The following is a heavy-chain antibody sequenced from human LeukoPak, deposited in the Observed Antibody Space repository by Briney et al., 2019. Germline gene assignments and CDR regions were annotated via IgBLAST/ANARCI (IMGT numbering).Heavy chain of an antibody. J-gene: IGHJ4*02. CDR2: ISGSGGST. D-gene: IGHD3-10*01. Sequence: PGGSLRLSCAASGFTFSRNGMTWVRQAPGKGLEWVSAISGSGGSTYCADSVKGRFTISRDNSKNTLYLQMNSLRAEDTAVYYCAKDRRAGSYDYWGQGTLVTVSS. CDR3: AKDRRAGSYDY. V-gene: IGHV3-23*01. CDR1: GFTFSRNG.